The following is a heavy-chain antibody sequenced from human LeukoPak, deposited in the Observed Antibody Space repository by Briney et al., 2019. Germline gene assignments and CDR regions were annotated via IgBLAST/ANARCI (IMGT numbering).Heavy chain of an antibody. CDR2: ISSSGSTI. D-gene: IGHD1-26*01. V-gene: IGHV3-48*03. J-gene: IGHJ6*03. CDR3: ARDRGYSGSYYYYYYMDV. Sequence: GGSLRLSCAASGFTFSSYEMNWVRQAPGKGLEWVSYISSSGSTIYYADSVKGRFTISRDNAKNSLYLQMNSLRAEDTAVYYCARDRGYSGSYYYYYYMDVWGKGTTVTVSS. CDR1: GFTFSSYE.